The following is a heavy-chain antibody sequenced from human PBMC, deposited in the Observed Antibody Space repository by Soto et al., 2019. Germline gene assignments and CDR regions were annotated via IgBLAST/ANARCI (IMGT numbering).Heavy chain of an antibody. J-gene: IGHJ4*02. CDR2: IIPIFGTA. D-gene: IGHD2-2*01. Sequence: QVQLVQSGAEVKKPGSSAKVSCKASGGTFSSYAISWVRQAPGQGLEWMGGIIPIFGTANYAQKFQGRVTITADESTSTAYMELSSLRSEDTAVYYCARDQAHLGYCSSTSCLYYFDYWGQGTLVTVSS. CDR1: GGTFSSYA. V-gene: IGHV1-69*01. CDR3: ARDQAHLGYCSSTSCLYYFDY.